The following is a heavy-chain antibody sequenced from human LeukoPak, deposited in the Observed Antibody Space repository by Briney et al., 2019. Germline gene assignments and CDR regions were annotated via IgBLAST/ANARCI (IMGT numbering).Heavy chain of an antibody. CDR1: GFSFRKSW. J-gene: IGHJ5*02. Sequence: GGSLRLSCATSGFSFRKSWMSWVRQAPGKGLEWVANIKEDGSEKYYVDSVKGRISVSRDNDKNAVYLQMNRLSAEDTAVYYCARARSSIWWRQVSIWFDPWGQGTLVTVSS. D-gene: IGHD6-13*01. CDR2: IKEDGSEK. V-gene: IGHV3-7*01. CDR3: ARARSSIWWRQVSIWFDP.